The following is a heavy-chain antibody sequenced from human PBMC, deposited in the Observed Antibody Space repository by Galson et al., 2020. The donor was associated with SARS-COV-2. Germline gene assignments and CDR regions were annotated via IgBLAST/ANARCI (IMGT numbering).Heavy chain of an antibody. J-gene: IGHJ4*02. Sequence: SESLSLTCAVYGGSFSGYYWSWIRQPPGKGLEWIGEINHSGSTNYNPSLKSRVTISVDTAKNQFSLKLSTVTAADTAVYYCATFDILTGYNCWGQGTLVTISS. CDR1: GGSFSGYY. V-gene: IGHV4-34*01. D-gene: IGHD3-9*01. CDR2: INHSGST. CDR3: ATFDILTGYNC.